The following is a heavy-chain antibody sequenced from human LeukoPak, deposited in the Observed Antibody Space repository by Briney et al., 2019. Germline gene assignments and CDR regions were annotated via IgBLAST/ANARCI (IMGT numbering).Heavy chain of an antibody. CDR3: ARYYYHGSGSFDY. CDR1: GFTFSTYA. CDR2: ISYDGSNK. Sequence: PGRSLRLSCAASGFTFSTYAMHWVRQAPGKGLEWVAVISYDGSNKNYADSVKGRFTISRDNSKNMLYLQMNSLRAEDTAVYYCARYYYHGSGSFDYWGQGTLITVPS. V-gene: IGHV3-30-3*01. D-gene: IGHD3-10*01. J-gene: IGHJ4*02.